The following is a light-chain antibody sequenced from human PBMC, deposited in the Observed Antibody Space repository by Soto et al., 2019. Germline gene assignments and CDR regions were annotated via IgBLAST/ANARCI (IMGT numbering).Light chain of an antibody. CDR1: QSIRGY. V-gene: IGKV1-39*01. Sequence: DVEVTQSPSPLPASVGDRVTVTCRASQSIRGYLNWYQHKPGTAPKLLIFAASRLQTGVPLRFSGSGSGTNFTLTISNLHPEDVTTYTSQQTYRIPLTFGGGTNVDI. CDR3: QQTYRIPLT. CDR2: AAS. J-gene: IGKJ4*01.